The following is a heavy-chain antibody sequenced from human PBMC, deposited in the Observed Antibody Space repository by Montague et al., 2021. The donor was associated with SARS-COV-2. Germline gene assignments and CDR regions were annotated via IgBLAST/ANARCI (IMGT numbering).Heavy chain of an antibody. V-gene: IGHV4-39*07. CDR2: TYYSGST. J-gene: IGHJ6*02. Sequence: SETLSLTCTVSGGSISSSSYYWGWIRQPPGKGLEWIGSTYYSGSTNYNPSLKSRVTISVGTSKNQFSLKLSSVTAADTAVYYCARVGRQQLVRLSGMDVWGQGTTVTVSS. CDR1: GGSISSSSYY. D-gene: IGHD6-13*01. CDR3: ARVGRQQLVRLSGMDV.